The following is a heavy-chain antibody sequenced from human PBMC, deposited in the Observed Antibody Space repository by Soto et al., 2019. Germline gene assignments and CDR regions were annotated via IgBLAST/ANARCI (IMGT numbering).Heavy chain of an antibody. CDR3: ARDIITVIGGEIYYYFGMDV. Sequence: SETLSLTCAVNCGSFREYCWSWLRQPPGKGLEWIGEINQSGTTHYNPSLKRRINISIDTSKNQFSLNLTSVTAADTATYYCARDIITVIGGEIYYYFGMDVWGQGTTVTVSS. CDR1: CGSFREYC. D-gene: IGHD3-10*01. J-gene: IGHJ6*02. V-gene: IGHV4-34*01. CDR2: INQSGTT.